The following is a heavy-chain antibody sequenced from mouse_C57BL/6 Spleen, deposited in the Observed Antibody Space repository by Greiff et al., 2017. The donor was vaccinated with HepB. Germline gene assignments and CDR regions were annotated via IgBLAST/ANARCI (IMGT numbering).Heavy chain of an antibody. CDR1: GYTFTSYW. CDR3: ASHWDLDY. J-gene: IGHJ2*01. CDR2: IDPSDSET. D-gene: IGHD4-1*01. V-gene: IGHV1-52*01. Sequence: QVHVKQPGAELVRPGSSVKLSCKASGYTFTSYWMHWVKQRPIQGLEWIGNIDPSDSETHYNQKFKDKATLTVDKSSSTAYMQLSSLTSEDSAVYYCASHWDLDYWGQGTTLTVSS.